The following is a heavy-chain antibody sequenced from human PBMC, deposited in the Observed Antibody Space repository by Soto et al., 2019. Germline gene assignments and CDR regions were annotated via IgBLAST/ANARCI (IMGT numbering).Heavy chain of an antibody. CDR3: ARVDYIPYYFDY. J-gene: IGHJ4*01. CDR1: GGSISTYY. CDR2: FSYSGST. Sequence: SETLSLTCTVSGGSISTYYWSWIRQPPGKGLEWIGYFSYSGSTSYNPSLKSRVTISVDTSKNQFSLKLSSVTAADTAVYYCARVDYIPYYFDYWGQGTLVTVS. D-gene: IGHD4-4*01. V-gene: IGHV4-59*01.